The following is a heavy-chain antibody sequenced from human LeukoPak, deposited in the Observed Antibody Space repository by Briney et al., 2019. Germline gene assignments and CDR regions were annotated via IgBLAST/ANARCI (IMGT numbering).Heavy chain of an antibody. J-gene: IGHJ3*02. V-gene: IGHV3-21*01. Sequence: PGGSLRLSCAASGFTFSSYSMNWVRQAPGKGLEWVSSISSSSSYIYYADSVKGRFTISRDNAKNSLYLQMNSLRAEDTAVYYCARDWNDGDAFDIWGQGTMVTVSS. D-gene: IGHD1-1*01. CDR1: GFTFSSYS. CDR2: ISSSSSYI. CDR3: ARDWNDGDAFDI.